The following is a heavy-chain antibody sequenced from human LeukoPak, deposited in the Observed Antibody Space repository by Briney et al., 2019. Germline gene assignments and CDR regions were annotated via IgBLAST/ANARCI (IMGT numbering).Heavy chain of an antibody. J-gene: IGHJ3*02. Sequence: NPSETLSLTCAVSGGSISSNSYYWGWIRQPPGKGLEWIGYFYYSGSTNYNPSLKSRVTISVDTSKNQFSLKLSSVTAADTAVYYCARVRSRLSSGSHRRSGAFDIWGQGTMVTVSS. D-gene: IGHD3-16*01. V-gene: IGHV4-61*05. CDR1: GGSISSNSYY. CDR3: ARVRSRLSSGSHRRSGAFDI. CDR2: FYYSGST.